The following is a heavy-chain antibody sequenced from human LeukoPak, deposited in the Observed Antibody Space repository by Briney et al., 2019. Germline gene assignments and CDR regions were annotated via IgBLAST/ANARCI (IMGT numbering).Heavy chain of an antibody. CDR2: INHSGST. V-gene: IGHV4-34*01. CDR3: ARGIAAAGTESATNFDY. D-gene: IGHD6-13*01. Sequence: SETLSLTCAVYGGSFSGYYWSWIRQPPGKGLEWIGEINHSGSTNYNPSLRSRVTISVDTSKNQFSLKLSSVTAADTAVYYCARGIAAAGTESATNFDYWGQGTLVTVSS. CDR1: GGSFSGYY. J-gene: IGHJ4*02.